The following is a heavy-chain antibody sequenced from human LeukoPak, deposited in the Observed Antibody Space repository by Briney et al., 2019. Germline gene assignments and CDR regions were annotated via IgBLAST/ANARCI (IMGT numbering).Heavy chain of an antibody. Sequence: ASVKVSCKVSGYTLTELSMHWVRQAPGKGLEWMGGFDPEDGETIYAQKFQGRVTMTEDTSTDTAYMELSSLRSEDTAVYYCATVEGDGWYPYYFDYWGQGTLVTVSS. CDR3: ATVEGDGWYPYYFDY. J-gene: IGHJ4*02. CDR1: GYTLTELS. D-gene: IGHD6-19*01. V-gene: IGHV1-24*01. CDR2: FDPEDGET.